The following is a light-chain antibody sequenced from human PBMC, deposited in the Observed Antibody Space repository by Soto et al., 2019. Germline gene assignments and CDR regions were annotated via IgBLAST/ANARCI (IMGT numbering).Light chain of an antibody. CDR1: SSDIGGYNY. V-gene: IGLV2-14*01. Sequence: QSALTQPASVSGSPGQSIAISCTGTSSDIGGYNYVSWYQQHPGKAPKLMIYEVTYRPSGVSNRFSGSKSGNTASLTISGLQAEDEADYYCNSYKSSSTLVFGTGTKVTVL. CDR2: EVT. CDR3: NSYKSSSTLV. J-gene: IGLJ1*01.